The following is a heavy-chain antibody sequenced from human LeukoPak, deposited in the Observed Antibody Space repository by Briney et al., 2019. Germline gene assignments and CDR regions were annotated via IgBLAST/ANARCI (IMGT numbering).Heavy chain of an antibody. CDR1: GFTFSSYG. J-gene: IGHJ5*02. CDR2: ISYDGSNK. V-gene: IGHV3-30*18. D-gene: IGHD3-22*01. CDR3: AKANYYDSSGAPPVANWFDP. Sequence: PGGSLRLSCAASGFTFSSYGRHWVRQAPGKGLEWVAVISYDGSNKYYADSVKGRFTISRDNSKNTLYLQMNSLRAEDTAVYYCAKANYYDSSGAPPVANWFDPWGQGTLVTASS.